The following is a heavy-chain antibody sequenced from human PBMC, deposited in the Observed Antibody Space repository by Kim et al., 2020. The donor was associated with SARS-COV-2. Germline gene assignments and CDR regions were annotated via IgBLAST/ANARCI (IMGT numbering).Heavy chain of an antibody. Sequence: GGSLRLSCAASGFTFSNYGMNWVRQVPGRGLECVSTISDSDGDSTFYADSVKGRFTISRDNSKNIVYLQMSSLRAEDTALYYCAKGIYWSSHYHLAFWGQGTLVTVSS. CDR2: ISDSDGDST. V-gene: IGHV3-23*01. CDR3: AKGIYWSSHYHLAF. J-gene: IGHJ4*02. D-gene: IGHD3-3*01. CDR1: GFTFSNYG.